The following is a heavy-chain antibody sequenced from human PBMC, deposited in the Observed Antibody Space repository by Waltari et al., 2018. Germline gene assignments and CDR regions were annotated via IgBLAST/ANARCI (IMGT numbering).Heavy chain of an antibody. Sequence: EVQLLESGGGLAQPGGSLKLSCVASGFTFSNFAMSWVRQAPGQGLEWVTGTSGTGDTTDYADSVKGRLTISRDNSKNTLYLQMSSLRAEDTAVYYCAKRAKVKGLCSANCYSDFWGQGTLVTVSP. D-gene: IGHD2-2*01. CDR2: TSGTGDTT. J-gene: IGHJ4*02. V-gene: IGHV3-23*01. CDR1: GFTFSNFA. CDR3: AKRAKVKGLCSANCYSDF.